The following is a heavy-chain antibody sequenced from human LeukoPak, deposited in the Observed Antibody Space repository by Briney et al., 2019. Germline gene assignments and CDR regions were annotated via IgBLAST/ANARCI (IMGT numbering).Heavy chain of an antibody. V-gene: IGHV4-59*13. J-gene: IGHJ3*02. CDR1: GGSISSYY. CDR3: ARRESGGVAQEHAFDI. D-gene: IGHD2-15*01. Sequence: SETLPLTCTVSGGSISSYYWSWIRKPPGKGLEWIGYIYYSGSTNYNPSLKSRVTISVDTSKHQFSLKLSSVTAADTAVYYCARRESGGVAQEHAFDIWGQGTMVTVSS. CDR2: IYYSGST.